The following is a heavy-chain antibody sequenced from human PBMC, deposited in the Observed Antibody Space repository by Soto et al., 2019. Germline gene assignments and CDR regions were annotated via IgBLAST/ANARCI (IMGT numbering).Heavy chain of an antibody. CDR2: INPYNGNT. J-gene: IGHJ5*02. D-gene: IGHD2-15*01. CDR3: ARGIATGQLDP. CDR1: GYSFTRST. V-gene: IGHV1-3*01. Sequence: XSVKVSCKASGYSFTRSTVNWGRQSPGQRLEWMGWINPYNGNTKSSQKFQDRVIITRDTSASTAYMDLSSLRSEDTAVYYCARGIATGQLDPWGQRTLVTVSS.